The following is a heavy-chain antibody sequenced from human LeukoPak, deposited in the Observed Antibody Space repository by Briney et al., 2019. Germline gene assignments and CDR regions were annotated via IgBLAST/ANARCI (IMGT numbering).Heavy chain of an antibody. CDR3: ASRRFLEWLSSPFDY. J-gene: IGHJ4*02. CDR2: IKQDGSEK. D-gene: IGHD3-3*01. Sequence: GGSLRLSCAASGFIFANYWMSWVRQAPGKGLEWVANIKQDGSEKYYVDSVKGRFTISRDNAKNSLYLQMNSLRAEDTAVYYCASRRFLEWLSSPFDYWGQGTLVTVSS. CDR1: GFIFANYW. V-gene: IGHV3-7*01.